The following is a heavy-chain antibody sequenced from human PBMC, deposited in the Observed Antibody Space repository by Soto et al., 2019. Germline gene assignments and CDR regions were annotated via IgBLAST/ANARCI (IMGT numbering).Heavy chain of an antibody. D-gene: IGHD5-12*01. J-gene: IGHJ1*01. Sequence: VKLCCEDTGEGIEVRYMYWLRQAPGQGLEWMGWINPNSGGTNYAQKFQGRVTMTRDRSTTTAYMELISLRSDVSAVYYCAILTPITGVYWGQGAPVIGS. V-gene: IGHV1-2*02. CDR1: GEGIEVRY. CDR3: AILTPITGVY. CDR2: INPNSGGT.